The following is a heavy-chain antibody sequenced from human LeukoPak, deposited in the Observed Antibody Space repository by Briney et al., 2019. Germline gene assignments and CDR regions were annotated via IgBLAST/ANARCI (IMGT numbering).Heavy chain of an antibody. CDR3: AAYLNYYDSSGRRNY. J-gene: IGHJ4*02. V-gene: IGHV1-58*02. Sequence: TSVKVSCKASGFTFTSSDMQWVRQARGQRLEWIGWIVVGSGITNYAQKFQERVTITTDMSTSTAYMELTSLRSEDTAVYYCAAYLNYYDSSGRRNYCGQGTLVTVSS. CDR1: GFTFTSSD. CDR2: IVVGSGIT. D-gene: IGHD3-22*01.